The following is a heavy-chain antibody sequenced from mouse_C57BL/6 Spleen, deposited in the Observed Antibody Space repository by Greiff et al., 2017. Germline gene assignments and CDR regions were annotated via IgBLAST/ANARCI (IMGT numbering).Heavy chain of an antibody. D-gene: IGHD1-1*01. CDR2: IYPRSGNT. CDR1: GYTFTSYG. Sequence: VKLQQSGAELVRPGASVKLSCKASGYTFTSYGISWVKQRPGQGLEWIGWIYPRSGNTYYNEKFKGKATLTADKSSSTAYMELRSLTSEDSAVYFCATITAGVDGDCWGKGTTLTVAS. CDR3: ATITAGVDGDC. V-gene: IGHV1-81*01. J-gene: IGHJ2*01.